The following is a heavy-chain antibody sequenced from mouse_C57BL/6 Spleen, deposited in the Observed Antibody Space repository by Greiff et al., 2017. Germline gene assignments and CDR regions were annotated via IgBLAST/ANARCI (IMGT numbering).Heavy chain of an antibody. J-gene: IGHJ2*01. CDR2: IDPSDSYT. V-gene: IGHV1-69*01. CDR1: GYTFTSYW. Sequence: QVQLQQPGAELVMPGASVKLSCKASGYTFTSYWMHWVKQRPGQGLEWIGEIDPSDSYTNYNQKFKGKTTLTVDTSASTAYMQLSSLTSEESAVYYCARGATVVYFDYWGKGTTLTASS. CDR3: ARGATVVYFDY. D-gene: IGHD1-1*01.